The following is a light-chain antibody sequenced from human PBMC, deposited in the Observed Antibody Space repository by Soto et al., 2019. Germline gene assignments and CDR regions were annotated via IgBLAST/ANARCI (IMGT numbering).Light chain of an antibody. CDR1: QNINNW. CDR3: QQYTTYSPLT. V-gene: IGKV1-5*01. CDR2: EAS. Sequence: DIQMTQSPSTLSASVGDRVTFTCRASQNINNWLAWYQQKPGKAPNLLIYEASSLESGVPSRFSGSGYGTEFTLTISSLQPDDFATYYCQQYTTYSPLTFGGGTRVEIK. J-gene: IGKJ4*01.